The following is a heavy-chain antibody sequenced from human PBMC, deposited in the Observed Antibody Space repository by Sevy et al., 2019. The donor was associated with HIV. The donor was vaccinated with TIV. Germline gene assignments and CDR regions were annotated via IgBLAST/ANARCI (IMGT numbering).Heavy chain of an antibody. J-gene: IGHJ1*01. D-gene: IGHD3-22*01. CDR1: GYTFTPYA. CDR3: ARDTGLLSYYYDAQYFQH. V-gene: IGHV7-4-1*02. Sequence: ASVKVSCKDSGYTFTPYAVNWVRQAPGQGLEWMGWINTDTGNPTYAQGFTGRFVFSLDTSVSTAYLQISSLKAEDTAVYFCARDTGLLSYYYDAQYFQHWGQGTLVTVSS. CDR2: INTDTGNP.